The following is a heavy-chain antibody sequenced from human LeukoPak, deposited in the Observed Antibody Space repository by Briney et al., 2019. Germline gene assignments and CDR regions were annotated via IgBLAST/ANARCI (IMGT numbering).Heavy chain of an antibody. Sequence: SETLSLTCTVSGGSISDYYWSWIRQPPGKGLEWIGYMHHNGEIEYNPSLKSRVTISMDTAKNQLSLKVRSVLAADTATYYRVRGKNAYNPWGQGTLVTVSS. CDR3: VRGKNAYNP. V-gene: IGHV4-59*01. CDR2: MHHNGEI. CDR1: GGSISDYY. D-gene: IGHD5-24*01. J-gene: IGHJ5*02.